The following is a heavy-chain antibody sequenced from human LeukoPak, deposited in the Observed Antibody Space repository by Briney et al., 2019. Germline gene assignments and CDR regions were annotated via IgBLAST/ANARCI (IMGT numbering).Heavy chain of an antibody. CDR3: ARGYRYSPTYFDL. D-gene: IGHD6-13*01. Sequence: SETLSLTCAVYGGSFSGYYWSWIRQPPGKGLEWIGEINHSGSTNYNPSLKSRVTISVDTSKNQFSLKLSSVTAADTVVYYCARGYRYSPTYFDLWGRGTLVTVSS. CDR2: INHSGST. J-gene: IGHJ2*01. V-gene: IGHV4-34*01. CDR1: GGSFSGYY.